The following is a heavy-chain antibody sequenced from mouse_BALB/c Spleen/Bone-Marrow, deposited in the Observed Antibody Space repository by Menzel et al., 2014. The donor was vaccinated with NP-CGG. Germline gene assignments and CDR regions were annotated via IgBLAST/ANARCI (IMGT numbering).Heavy chain of an antibody. V-gene: IGHV1-18*01. CDR1: GYTFTEYT. J-gene: IGHJ4*01. Sequence: EVLLPQSGPELVKPGASVKISCKTSGYTFTEYTMHWVKQSHGKTLEWIGGIHPNNSGTYYNQKFKGKATLTVDKSSSKAYLELRSRTSEDSAVCCCARRYGNSNDFYCYARDYRGQGTSVTVPS. D-gene: IGHD2-10*02. CDR3: ARRYGNSNDFYCYARDY. CDR2: IHPNNSGT.